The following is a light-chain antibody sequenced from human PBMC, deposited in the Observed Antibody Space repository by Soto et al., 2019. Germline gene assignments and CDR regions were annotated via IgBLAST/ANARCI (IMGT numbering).Light chain of an antibody. CDR1: QAISTW. Sequence: DIQMTQSPSSVSASVGDRVTITCRASQAISTWLAWYQQKPGKAPKLLIYAASNLQTVVPSRFSGSGSRTDFTLTISSLQPEDFATYYCQQANSFPLTFGQGTKVEIK. CDR3: QQANSFPLT. J-gene: IGKJ1*01. V-gene: IGKV1D-12*01. CDR2: AAS.